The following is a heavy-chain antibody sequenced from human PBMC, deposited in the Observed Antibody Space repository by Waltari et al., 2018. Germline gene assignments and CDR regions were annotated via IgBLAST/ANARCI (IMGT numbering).Heavy chain of an antibody. Sequence: QVQLQQWGAGLLKPSETLSLTCAVYGGSFSGYYWSWIRQPPGKGLELIWEINHSGGTNYNPSRKSRVTISGDVSKSQFSLKLTSVTAADTGVDYCARGKNPLLWFGATYYMDVWGKGTTVTVSS. CDR1: GGSFSGYY. D-gene: IGHD3-10*01. V-gene: IGHV4-34*01. CDR2: INHSGGT. CDR3: ARGKNPLLWFGATYYMDV. J-gene: IGHJ6*03.